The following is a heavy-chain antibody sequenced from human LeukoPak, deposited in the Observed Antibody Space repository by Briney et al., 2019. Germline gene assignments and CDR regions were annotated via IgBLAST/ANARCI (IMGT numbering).Heavy chain of an antibody. CDR3: ARDHGDVVVPAASPLDY. CDR2: ISSSSSYI. CDR1: GFTFSSYS. Sequence: GSLRLSCAASGFTFSSYSMNWVRPAPGKGLEWVSSISSSSSYIYYADSVKGRFTISRDNAKNSLYLQMNSLRAEDTAVYYCARDHGDVVVPAASPLDYWGQGTLVTVSS. J-gene: IGHJ4*02. D-gene: IGHD2-2*01. V-gene: IGHV3-21*01.